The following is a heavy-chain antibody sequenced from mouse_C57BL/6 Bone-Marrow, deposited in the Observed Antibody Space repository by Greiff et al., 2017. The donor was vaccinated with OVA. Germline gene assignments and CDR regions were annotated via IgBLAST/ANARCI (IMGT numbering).Heavy chain of an antibody. D-gene: IGHD1-1*01. CDR3: VRGGRSYAMDY. CDR1: GFTFNTYA. J-gene: IGHJ4*01. Sequence: DVMLVESGGGLVQPKGSLKLSCAASGFTFNTYAMHWVRQAPGKGLEWVARIRSKRSNYATYYADSVKDRFTISRDDSQSMLYLQMNNLKTEDTAMYYCVRGGRSYAMDYWGQGTSVTVSS. V-gene: IGHV10-3*01. CDR2: IRSKRSNYAT.